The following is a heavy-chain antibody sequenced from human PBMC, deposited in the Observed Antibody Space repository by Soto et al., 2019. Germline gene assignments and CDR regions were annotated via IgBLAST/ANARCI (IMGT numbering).Heavy chain of an antibody. CDR1: ESPLNSTT. Sequence: EVQLVESGGALVRPGGSRRLPVVAPESPLNSTTITWVAQPPGKGLEWISYINSGSTSVFYADSVKGRFTISRDNAKNSLYLQMNSLRAEDTAVYYCASSASPDAYWGQGTLVTVSS. CDR3: ASSASPDAY. V-gene: IGHV3-48*01. J-gene: IGHJ4*02. D-gene: IGHD1-26*01. CDR2: INSGSTSV.